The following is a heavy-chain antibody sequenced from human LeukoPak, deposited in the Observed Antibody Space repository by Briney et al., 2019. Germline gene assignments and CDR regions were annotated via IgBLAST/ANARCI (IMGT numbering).Heavy chain of an antibody. Sequence: SETLSLTCTVSGSSISSYYWSWIRQPPGKGLEWIGYIYYSGSTNYNPSLKSRVTISVDTSKNQFSLKLSSVTAADTAVYYCARYHEYYYDSSGSPESGHAYNWFDPWGQGTLVTVSS. V-gene: IGHV4-59*01. CDR3: ARYHEYYYDSSGSPESGHAYNWFDP. D-gene: IGHD3-22*01. J-gene: IGHJ5*02. CDR1: GSSISSYY. CDR2: IYYSGST.